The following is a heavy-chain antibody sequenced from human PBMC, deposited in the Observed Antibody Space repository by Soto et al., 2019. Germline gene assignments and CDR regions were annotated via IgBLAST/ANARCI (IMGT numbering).Heavy chain of an antibody. CDR3: AREPAGNYYFDY. CDR1: GGTFSSYA. Sequence: SVKVSCKASGGTFSSYAISWVRQAPGQGLEWMGGIIPIFGTANYAQKFQGRVTITADKSTSTAYMELSSLRSEDTAVYYCAREPAGNYYFDYWGQGTLVTVSS. J-gene: IGHJ4*02. V-gene: IGHV1-69*06. CDR2: IIPIFGTA. D-gene: IGHD6-13*01.